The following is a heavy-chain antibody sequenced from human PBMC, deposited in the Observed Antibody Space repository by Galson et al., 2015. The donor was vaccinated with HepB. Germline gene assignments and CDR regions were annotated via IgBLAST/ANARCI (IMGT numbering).Heavy chain of an antibody. J-gene: IGHJ4*02. CDR1: GYTFSTYS. D-gene: IGHD1-26*01. Sequence: SVKVSCKASGYTFSTYSITWXRQAPGQGLEWMGWISAYNGNTNYAQKLQGRVTMTTDTSTSTAYMELRSLRSDDTAVYYCARAQWELPYYFDYWGQGTLVTVSS. CDR3: ARAQWELPYYFDY. CDR2: ISAYNGNT. V-gene: IGHV1-18*01.